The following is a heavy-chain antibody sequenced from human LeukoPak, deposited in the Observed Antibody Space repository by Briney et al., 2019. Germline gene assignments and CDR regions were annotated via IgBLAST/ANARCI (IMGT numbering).Heavy chain of an antibody. CDR1: GYTFTTFW. Sequence: GESLKISCKSSGYTFTTFWIGWVRQMPGKGLEWMGIIYPGDSDTRYSPSFQGQVTISADESISTAYLQWSSLKASDTAMYYCARLGSAYRSGKAWFDPWGQGTLVTVSS. D-gene: IGHD3-10*01. CDR2: IYPGDSDT. V-gene: IGHV5-51*01. J-gene: IGHJ5*02. CDR3: ARLGSAYRSGKAWFDP.